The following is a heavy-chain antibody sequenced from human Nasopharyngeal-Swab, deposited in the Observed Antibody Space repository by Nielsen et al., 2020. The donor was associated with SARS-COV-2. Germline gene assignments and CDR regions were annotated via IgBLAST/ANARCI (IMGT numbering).Heavy chain of an antibody. CDR1: GGSISSGSYY. D-gene: IGHD3-3*01. Sequence: SETLSLTCTVSGGSISSGSYYWSWIRQPAGKGLEWIGRIYTSGSTYYNPSLKSRVTISVDTSKNQFSLKLSSVTAADTAVYYCARRDGSWSGYYTDYWGQGTLVTVSS. CDR2: IYTSGST. J-gene: IGHJ4*02. V-gene: IGHV4-61*02. CDR3: ARRDGSWSGYYTDY.